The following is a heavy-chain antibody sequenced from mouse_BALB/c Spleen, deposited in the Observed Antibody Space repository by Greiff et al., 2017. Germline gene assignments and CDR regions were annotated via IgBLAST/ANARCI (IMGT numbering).Heavy chain of an antibody. CDR3: ARVYGYGGYYYAMDY. CDR2: IWAGGST. J-gene: IGHJ4*01. CDR1: GFSLTSYG. D-gene: IGHD2-2*01. Sequence: VQLVESGPGLVAPSQSLSITCTVSGFSLTSYGVHWVRQPPGKGLEWLGVIWAGGSTNYNSALMSRLSISKDNSKSQVFLKMNSLQTDDTAMYYCARVYGYGGYYYAMDYWGQGTSVTVSS. V-gene: IGHV2-9*02.